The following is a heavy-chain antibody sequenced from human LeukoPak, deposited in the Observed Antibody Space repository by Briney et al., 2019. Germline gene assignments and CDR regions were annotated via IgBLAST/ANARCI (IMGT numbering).Heavy chain of an antibody. CDR2: ISWNSGSI. V-gene: IGHV3-9*01. Sequence: GGSLRLSCAASGFTFDDYAMHWVRQAPGKGLEWVSGISWNSGSIGYADSVKGRFTISRDNAKNSLYLQMNSLRAEDTALYYCAKAGRNTAMVTSYFDYWGQGTLVTVSS. D-gene: IGHD5-18*01. CDR3: AKAGRNTAMVTSYFDY. J-gene: IGHJ4*02. CDR1: GFTFDDYA.